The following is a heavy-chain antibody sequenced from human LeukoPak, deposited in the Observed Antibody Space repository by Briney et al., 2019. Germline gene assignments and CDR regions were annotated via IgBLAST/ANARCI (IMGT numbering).Heavy chain of an antibody. CDR3: ARVFIVVRTPYFDY. CDR2: TYYRSKWYN. CDR1: GDTVSINSAA. V-gene: IGHV6-1*01. J-gene: IGHJ4*02. Sequence: SQTLSLTCAISGDTVSINSAAWNWIRQSPSRGLEWLGRTYYRSKWYNDYSVSVKSRITINPDTSKNQFSLQLNSVAPEDTAVYYCARVFIVVRTPYFDYWGQGTLVTVSS. D-gene: IGHD3-10*01.